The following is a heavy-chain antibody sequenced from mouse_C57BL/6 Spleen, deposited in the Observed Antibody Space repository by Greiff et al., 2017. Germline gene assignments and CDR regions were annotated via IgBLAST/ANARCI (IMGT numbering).Heavy chain of an antibody. J-gene: IGHJ2*01. CDR1: GYTFTSYG. D-gene: IGHD1-1*01. V-gene: IGHV1-81*01. CDR3: ARPGSSYVFDY. Sequence: QVQLQQSGAELARPGASVKLSCKASGYTFTSYGISWVKQRTGQGLEWIGEIYPRSGNTYYNEKFKGKATLTADKSSSTAYMELRSLTSEDAAVYFCARPGSSYVFDYWGQGTTLTVSS. CDR2: IYPRSGNT.